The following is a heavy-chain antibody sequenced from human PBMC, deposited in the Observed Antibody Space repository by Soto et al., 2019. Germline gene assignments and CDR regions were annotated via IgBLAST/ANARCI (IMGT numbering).Heavy chain of an antibody. CDR2: IYPGDSDT. V-gene: IGHV5-51*01. J-gene: IGHJ6*02. CDR1: GYSFTSYW. CDR3: ARQRGRGSHYYSYYGMDV. D-gene: IGHD3-10*01. Sequence: GESLKISCKGSGYSFTSYWIGWVRQMPGKGLEWMGIIYPGDSDTRYSPSFQGQVTISADKSISTAYLQWSSLKASDTAMYYCARQRGRGSHYYSYYGMDVWGQGTTVTVSS.